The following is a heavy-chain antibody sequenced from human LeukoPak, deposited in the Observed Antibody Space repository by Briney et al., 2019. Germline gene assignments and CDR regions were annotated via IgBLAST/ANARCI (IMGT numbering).Heavy chain of an antibody. D-gene: IGHD2-2*01. CDR2: IKEDGSEK. CDR3: ATFSAAES. CDR1: GFTFRGYW. J-gene: IGHJ5*02. V-gene: IGHV3-7*01. Sequence: GGSLRLSCETSGFTFRGYWMTWVRQPPGKGLEWVATIKEDGSEKYYVDSVKGRFTISRDDAESSLYLQMSCLRAGDTAVYYCATFSAAESWGQGTLVTVSS.